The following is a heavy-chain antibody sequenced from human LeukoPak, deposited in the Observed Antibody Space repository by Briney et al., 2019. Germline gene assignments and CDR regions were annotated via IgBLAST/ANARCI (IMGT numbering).Heavy chain of an antibody. V-gene: IGHV4-61*02. D-gene: IGHD7-27*01. CDR1: GVSIRSGTDY. CDR2: IYMSGST. CDR3: ARVVWGGDFHYSLDV. Sequence: SETLSLTCTVSGVSIRSGTDYWSWLRQPAGKGLEWIGRIYMSGSTDYNPSFKSRVTMSVDTSKNQVSLKLRSVTAADTAVYYCARVVWGGDFHYSLDVWGKGTTVIVSS. J-gene: IGHJ6*03.